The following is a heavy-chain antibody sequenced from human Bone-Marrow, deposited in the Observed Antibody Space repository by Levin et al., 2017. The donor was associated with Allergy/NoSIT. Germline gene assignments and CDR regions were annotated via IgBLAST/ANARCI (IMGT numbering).Heavy chain of an antibody. J-gene: IGHJ4*02. V-gene: IGHV3-30*18. CDR3: AKDARPHIVVVIANPQVWY. CDR1: GFTFSSYG. Sequence: GGSLRLSCAASGFTFSSYGMHWVRQAPGKGLEWVAVISYDGSNKYYADSVKGRFTISRDNSKNTLYLQMNSLRAEDTAVYYCAKDARPHIVVVIANPQVWYWGQGTLVTVSS. CDR2: ISYDGSNK. D-gene: IGHD2-21*01.